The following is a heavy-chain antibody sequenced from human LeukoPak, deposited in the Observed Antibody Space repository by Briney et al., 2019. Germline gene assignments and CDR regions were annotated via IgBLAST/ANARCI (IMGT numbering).Heavy chain of an antibody. D-gene: IGHD3-9*01. Sequence: GASVKVSCKVSGYTLTELSMHWVRQAPGQGLEWMGWINPNSGGTNYAQKFQGRVTMTRDTSISTAYMELSRLRSDDTAVYYCARGCRTYYDILTGYYFFDYWGQGTLVTVSS. J-gene: IGHJ4*02. CDR3: ARGCRTYYDILTGYYFFDY. CDR1: GYTLTELS. CDR2: INPNSGGT. V-gene: IGHV1-2*02.